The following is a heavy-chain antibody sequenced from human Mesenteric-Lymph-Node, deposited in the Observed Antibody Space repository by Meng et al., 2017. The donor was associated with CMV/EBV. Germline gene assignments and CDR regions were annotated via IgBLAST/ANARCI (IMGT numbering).Heavy chain of an antibody. V-gene: IGHV5-51*01. J-gene: IGHJ4*02. Sequence: GGSLRLSCKASGYNFTSHWIGWVRQKPGKGLEWMGMFYPGDSGTTYSPSFQGQVTISGDKSISTASLQWSSLKASDTAIYFCARFDFMYNSAFDYWGQGTLVTVSS. CDR2: FYPGDSGT. CDR1: GYNFTSHW. CDR3: ARFDFMYNSAFDY. D-gene: IGHD1-20*01.